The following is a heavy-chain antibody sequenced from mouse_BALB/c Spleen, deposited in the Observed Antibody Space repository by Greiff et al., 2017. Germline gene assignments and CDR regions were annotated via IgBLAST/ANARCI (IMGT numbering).Heavy chain of an antibody. CDR2: ISSGGSYT. CDR3: ARHPSGTTYFDY. J-gene: IGHJ2*01. Sequence: EVKVVESGGDLVKPGGSLKLSCAASGFTFSSYGMSWVRQTPDKRLEWVATISSGGSYTYYPDSVKGRFTISRDNAKNTLYLQMSSLKSEDTAMYYCARHPSGTTYFDYWGQGTTLTVSS. CDR1: GFTFSSYG. V-gene: IGHV5-6*01. D-gene: IGHD2-14*01.